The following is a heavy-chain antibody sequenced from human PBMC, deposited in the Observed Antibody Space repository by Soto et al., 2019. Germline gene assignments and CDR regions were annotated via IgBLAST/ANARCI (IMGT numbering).Heavy chain of an antibody. D-gene: IGHD6-19*01. CDR1: GFTFSDVY. CDR2: ISNGGDSI. J-gene: IGHJ5*02. V-gene: IGHV3-11*01. Sequence: QVQLVESGGGLVKPGGSLRLSCAASGFTFSDVYMSWIRQAPGRGLEWISYISNGGDSIYYADSVKGRFTISRDNRKNSLYLQMSSLRAEDTAVYHCARAQVVAGTGWLDPWGQGTLVTVSS. CDR3: ARAQVVAGTGWLDP.